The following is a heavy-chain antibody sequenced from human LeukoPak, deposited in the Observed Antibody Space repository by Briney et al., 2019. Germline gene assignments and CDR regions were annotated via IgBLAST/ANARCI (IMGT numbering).Heavy chain of an antibody. CDR2: IYNTGAT. V-gene: IGHV3-53*01. CDR3: ARIEWERLGRAFDI. CDR1: GFTVSDNY. Sequence: GGSLRLSCAASGFTVSDNYMTWVRQAPGKGLEWVSSIYNTGATHYAESVKGRFTISRDNSKNTLFLQMNSLRAEDMAVYYCARIEWERLGRAFDIWGQGTMVTVSS. D-gene: IGHD1-26*01. J-gene: IGHJ3*02.